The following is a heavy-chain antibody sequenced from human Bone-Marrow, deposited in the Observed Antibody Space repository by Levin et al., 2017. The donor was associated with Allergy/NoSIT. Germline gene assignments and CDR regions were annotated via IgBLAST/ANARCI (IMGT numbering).Heavy chain of an antibody. J-gene: IGHJ6*02. CDR2: IWYDGSNK. D-gene: IGHD2-21*02. CDR3: ARDHGAFCDGDCHTYAPLYYYGMDV. CDR1: GFTFREYG. V-gene: IGHV3-33*01. Sequence: GGSLRLSCAASGFTFREYGMHWVRQAPGKGLEWVAVIWYDGSNKYYADSVKGRFTTSRDNSNNILYLQMNSLRAEDTAVYYCARDHGAFCDGDCHTYAPLYYYGMDVWGQGTTVTVSS.